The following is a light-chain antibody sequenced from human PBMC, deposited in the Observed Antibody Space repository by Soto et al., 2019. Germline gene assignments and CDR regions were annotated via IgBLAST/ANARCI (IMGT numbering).Light chain of an antibody. J-gene: IGLJ1*01. V-gene: IGLV2-14*01. CDR3: SSHTSSNTRV. CDR2: EVS. CDR1: SSDVGGYNY. Sequence: QSALTQPASVSGSPGQSITLSCTGTSSDVGGYNYVSWYQQHPGKAPKLMIYEVSNRPSGVSYRFSGSKSGNTASLTISGLQAEDEADYYCSSHTSSNTRVFGTGTQLTVL.